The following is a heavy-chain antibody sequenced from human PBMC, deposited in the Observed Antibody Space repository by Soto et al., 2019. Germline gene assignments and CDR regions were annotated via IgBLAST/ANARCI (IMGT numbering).Heavy chain of an antibody. CDR2: ISYDGSNK. J-gene: IGHJ6*02. V-gene: IGHV3-30*18. D-gene: IGHD3-16*01. Sequence: SLRLSCAASGFTFSSYGMHWVRQAPGKGLEWVAVISYDGSNKYYADSVKGRFTISRDNSKNTLYLQMNSLRAEDTAVYYCAKDWGKVERPGYGMDVWGQGTTVTVSS. CDR3: AKDWGKVERPGYGMDV. CDR1: GFTFSSYG.